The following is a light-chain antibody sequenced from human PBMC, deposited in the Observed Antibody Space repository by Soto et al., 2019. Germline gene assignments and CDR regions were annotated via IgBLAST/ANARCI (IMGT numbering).Light chain of an antibody. CDR1: QSVSSN. CDR2: GAS. J-gene: IGKJ4*01. Sequence: EIVMTQSPATLSVSPGERATLSCRASQSVSSNSAWYQQKPGQAPRLLIYGASTRATAIPASFSGSGSGSEFTLSISSKQSEDIAVYYYQQYNNCPPLTFGGGTKVEIK. CDR3: QQYNNCPPLT. V-gene: IGKV3-15*01.